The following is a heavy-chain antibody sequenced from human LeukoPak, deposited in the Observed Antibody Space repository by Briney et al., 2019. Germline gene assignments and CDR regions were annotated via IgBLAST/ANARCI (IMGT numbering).Heavy chain of an antibody. CDR2: IRYDGSNK. CDR1: GFTFSSYG. J-gene: IGHJ6*03. CDR3: AKGGGAILHSYYYYMDV. D-gene: IGHD2-2*02. V-gene: IGHV3-30*02. Sequence: GGSLRLSCAASGFTFSSYGMHWVRQAPGKGLEWVAFIRYDGSNKYYADSAKGRFTISRDNSKNTLYLQMNSLRAEDTAVYYCAKGGGAILHSYYYYMDVWGKGTTVTVSS.